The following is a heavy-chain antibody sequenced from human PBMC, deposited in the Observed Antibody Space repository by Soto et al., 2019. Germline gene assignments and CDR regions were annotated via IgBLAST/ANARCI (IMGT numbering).Heavy chain of an antibody. CDR2: INQSGST. Sequence: SETLSLTCAVYGGSFGGYQWSWIRQPPGEGLEWIGEINQSGSTNYNPSLKSRVAISLDTSETQFSLRLNSLTAADTAVYYCVRAVPLRKALDIRGRRTTVTV. CDR1: GGSFGGYQ. CDR3: VRAVPLRKALDI. J-gene: IGHJ3*02. D-gene: IGHD2-2*01. V-gene: IGHV4-34*01.